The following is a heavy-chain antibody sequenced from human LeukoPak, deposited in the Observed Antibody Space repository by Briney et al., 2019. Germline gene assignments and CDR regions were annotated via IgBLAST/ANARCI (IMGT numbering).Heavy chain of an antibody. J-gene: IGHJ2*01. D-gene: IGHD4-17*01. Sequence: PSETLSLTCTVSGGSISSSYWTWIRQPLGKGLEWIGYIYTSGSTNYNPSLRGRVTISLDTSKNQFSLKLSSVTAADTAVYYCARRTTVTTNWYFDLWGRGTLVTVSS. CDR3: ARRTTVTTNWYFDL. V-gene: IGHV4-4*09. CDR2: IYTSGST. CDR1: GGSISSSY.